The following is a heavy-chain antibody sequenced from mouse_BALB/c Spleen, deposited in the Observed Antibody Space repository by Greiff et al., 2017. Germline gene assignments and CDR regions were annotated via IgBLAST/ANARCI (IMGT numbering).Heavy chain of an antibody. CDR2: IDPETGGT. CDR3: TSYCGYLFAY. J-gene: IGHJ3*01. V-gene: IGHV1-15*01. D-gene: IGHD2-14*01. Sequence: QVQLQQSGAELVRPGASVTLSCKASGYTFTDYEMHWVKQTPVHGLEWIGAIDPETGGTAYNQKFKGKATLTADKSSSTAYMELRSLTSEDCAVYYCTSYCGYLFAYWGQGTLVTVCA. CDR1: GYTFTDYE.